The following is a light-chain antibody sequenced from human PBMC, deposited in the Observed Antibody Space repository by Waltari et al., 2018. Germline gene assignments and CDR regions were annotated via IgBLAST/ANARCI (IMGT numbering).Light chain of an antibody. CDR3: QQYKISPYT. J-gene: IGKJ2*01. Sequence: IRMTQSPPTLSASVGDRVTITCRPSQSIGGWLAWYQQKPGKAPNFLIYKTSNLQSGVPSRFSGSVSGTDYTLTISSLQPDDSATYYCQQYKISPYTFGQGTKLEIK. V-gene: IGKV1-5*03. CDR2: KTS. CDR1: QSIGGW.